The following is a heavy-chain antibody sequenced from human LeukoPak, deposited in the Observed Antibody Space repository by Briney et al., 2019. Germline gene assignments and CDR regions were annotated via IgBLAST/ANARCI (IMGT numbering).Heavy chain of an antibody. CDR3: ARDGYSYGYGVDY. CDR2: IYYSGST. Sequence: PSETLSLTCTVSGGSISSSSYYWGWIRQPPGKGLEWIGIIYYSGSTYYNPSLKSRVTISVDTSKNQFSLKLSSVTAADTAVYYCARDGYSYGYGVDYWGQGTLVTVSS. V-gene: IGHV4-39*07. J-gene: IGHJ4*02. D-gene: IGHD5-18*01. CDR1: GGSISSSSYY.